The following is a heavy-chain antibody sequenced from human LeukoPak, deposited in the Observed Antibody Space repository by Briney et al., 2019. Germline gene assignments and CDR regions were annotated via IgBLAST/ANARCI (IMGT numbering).Heavy chain of an antibody. V-gene: IGHV4-59*01. CDR2: IYYSGST. Sequence: ASETLSLTCTVSGGSISSYYWSWIRQPPGKGLEWIGYIYYSGSTNYNPSLKSRVTISVDTSKNQFSLKLSSVTAADTAVYYCARGQAYYYGSGSYYKRYYYYMDVWGKGTTVTVSS. CDR3: ARGQAYYYGSGSYYKRYYYYMDV. J-gene: IGHJ6*03. CDR1: GGSISSYY. D-gene: IGHD3-10*01.